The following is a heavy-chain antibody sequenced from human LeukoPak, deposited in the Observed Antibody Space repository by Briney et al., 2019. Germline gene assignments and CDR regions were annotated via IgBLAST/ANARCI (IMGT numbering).Heavy chain of an antibody. D-gene: IGHD3-22*01. J-gene: IGHJ4*02. CDR1: GGSISSYY. Sequence: PSETLSLTCTVSGGSISSYYWSWIRQPPGKGLEWIGYIYYSGSTNYNPSLKNRVTISVDTSKNQFSLKLSSVTAADTAVYYCARGWDYYDSPFDYWGQGTLVTVSS. CDR2: IYYSGST. CDR3: ARGWDYYDSPFDY. V-gene: IGHV4-59*01.